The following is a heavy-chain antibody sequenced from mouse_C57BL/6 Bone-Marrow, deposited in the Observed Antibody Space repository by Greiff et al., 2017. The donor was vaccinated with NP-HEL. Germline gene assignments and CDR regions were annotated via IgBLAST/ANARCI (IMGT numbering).Heavy chain of an antibody. CDR2: IWSGGST. Sequence: QVQLKESGPGLVQPSQSLSITCTVSGFSLTSYGVHWVRQSPGKGLEWLGVIWSGGSTDYNAAFISRLSISKDNSKSQVFFKMNSLQADDTAIYYCARRGLGDAYYFDYWGQGTTLTVSS. D-gene: IGHD3-1*01. J-gene: IGHJ2*01. CDR1: GFSLTSYG. V-gene: IGHV2-2*01. CDR3: ARRGLGDAYYFDY.